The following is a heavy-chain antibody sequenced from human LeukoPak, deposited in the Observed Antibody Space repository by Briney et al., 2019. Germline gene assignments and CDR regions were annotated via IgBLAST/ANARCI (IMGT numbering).Heavy chain of an antibody. CDR3: ARALGATETPNWFDP. D-gene: IGHD1-26*01. CDR2: IYYSGST. CDR1: GGSISSSTYY. V-gene: IGHV4-61*05. J-gene: IGHJ5*02. Sequence: SETLSLTCTVSGGSISSSTYYWSWIRQPPGKGLEWIGYIYYSGSTNYNPSLKSRVTISVDTSKNQFSLKLSSVTAADTAVYYCARALGATETPNWFDPWGQGTLVTVSS.